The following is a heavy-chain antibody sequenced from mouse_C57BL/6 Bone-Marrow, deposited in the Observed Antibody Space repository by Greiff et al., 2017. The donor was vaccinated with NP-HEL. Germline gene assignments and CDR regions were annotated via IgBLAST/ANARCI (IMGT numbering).Heavy chain of an antibody. V-gene: IGHV5-6*01. J-gene: IGHJ3*01. CDR1: GFTFSSYG. D-gene: IGHD2-4*01. CDR2: ISSGGSYT. CDR3: ASPDDYDVAWFAY. Sequence: EVKVVESGGDLVKPGGSLKLSCAASGFTFSSYGMSWVRQTPDQRLEWVATISSGGSYTYYPDSVKGRFTFSRDNASNTLYLQMSILKSEYTAMYYCASPDDYDVAWFAYWGQGTLVTVSA.